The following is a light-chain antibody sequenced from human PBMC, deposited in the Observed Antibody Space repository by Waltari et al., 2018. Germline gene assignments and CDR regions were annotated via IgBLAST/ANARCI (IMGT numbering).Light chain of an antibody. V-gene: IGLV2-23*02. CDR1: NSDCGGYDD. CDR3: SSYAGGNNLL. CDR2: DVT. Sequence: QSALTQPASVSGSPGQSITLSCSGTNSDCGGYDDVSWYQHHPGKAPKLIIYDVTKGPSGVSNRFSGSKSGNTASLTISGLQAEDEADYYCSSYAGGNNLLFGGGTKVTVL. J-gene: IGLJ2*01.